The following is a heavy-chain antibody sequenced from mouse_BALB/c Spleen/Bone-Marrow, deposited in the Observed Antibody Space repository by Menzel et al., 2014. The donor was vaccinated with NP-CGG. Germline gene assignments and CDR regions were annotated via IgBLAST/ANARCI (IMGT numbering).Heavy chain of an antibody. J-gene: IGHJ4*01. V-gene: IGHV5-12-2*01. CDR3: ARHKYRPYYAMDY. CDR2: ISNGGGST. Sequence: DVKLQESGGGLVQPGGSLKLSCAASGFTFSSYTMSWVRQTPEKRPEWVAYISNGGGSTYYPDTVKGRFTISRDNAKNTLYLQMSSLKSEDTAMYYCARHKYRPYYAMDYWGQGTSVTVSS. CDR1: GFTFSSYT. D-gene: IGHD2-14*01.